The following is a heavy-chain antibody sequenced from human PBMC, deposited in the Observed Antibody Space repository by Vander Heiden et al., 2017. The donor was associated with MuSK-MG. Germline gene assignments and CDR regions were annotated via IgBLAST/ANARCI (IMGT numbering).Heavy chain of an antibody. CDR2: ISSSSSYI. J-gene: IGHJ4*02. Sequence: EVQLVESGGGLVKPGGSLRLSCAASGFTFSSYSMNWVRQAPGKGLEWLSSISSSSSYIYYADSVKGRFTISRDNAKISLYLQINSLRAEDTAVYYCARDNRIAAATFDYWGQGTLGTVSS. CDR3: ARDNRIAAATFDY. V-gene: IGHV3-21*01. CDR1: GFTFSSYS. D-gene: IGHD6-13*01.